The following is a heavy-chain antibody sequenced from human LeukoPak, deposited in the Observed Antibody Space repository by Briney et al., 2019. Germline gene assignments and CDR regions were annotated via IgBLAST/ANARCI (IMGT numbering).Heavy chain of an antibody. CDR2: IKQDGSEK. D-gene: IGHD3-22*01. CDR1: GFTFSSYW. V-gene: IGHV3-7*01. Sequence: GGSLRLSCAASGFTFSSYWMSWVRQAPGKGLEWVANIKQDGSEKYYVDSVKGRFTISRDNAENSLYLQMDSLRAEDTAVYYCARVVGGYYDSSGFNWGQGTLVTVPS. J-gene: IGHJ4*02. CDR3: ARVVGGYYDSSGFN.